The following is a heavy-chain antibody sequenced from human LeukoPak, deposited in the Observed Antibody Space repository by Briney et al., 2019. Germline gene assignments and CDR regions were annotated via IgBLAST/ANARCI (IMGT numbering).Heavy chain of an antibody. CDR2: MYYSGST. D-gene: IGHD5-24*01. V-gene: IGHV4-59*01. CDR1: GASISSYH. CDR3: ARKDGDY. J-gene: IGHJ4*02. Sequence: SETLSLTCTVSGASISSYHWTWIRQSPGKGLEWIGDMYYSGSTNYNPSLQSRVTMSVDTSKNQVSLKMTSVTAADTAVYYCARKDGDYWGQGTLVTVSS.